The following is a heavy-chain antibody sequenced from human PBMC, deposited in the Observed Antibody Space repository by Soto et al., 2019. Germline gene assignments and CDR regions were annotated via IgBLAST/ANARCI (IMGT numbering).Heavy chain of an antibody. J-gene: IGHJ6*02. Sequence: SVKVSCKASGGTFSSYTISWVRQAPGQGLEWMGRIIPILGIANYAQKFQGRVTITADKSTSTAYMELSSLRSEDTAVYRCATRDRVISGSSHFYGTDVWGQGTTVTVSS. D-gene: IGHD1-26*01. CDR3: ATRDRVISGSSHFYGTDV. CDR1: GGTFSSYT. CDR2: IIPILGIA. V-gene: IGHV1-69*02.